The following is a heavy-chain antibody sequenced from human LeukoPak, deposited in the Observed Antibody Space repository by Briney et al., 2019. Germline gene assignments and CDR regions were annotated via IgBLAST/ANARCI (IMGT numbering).Heavy chain of an antibody. CDR2: IAGDGSST. CDR3: AKDLPDYGDYIEGY. Sequence: GGSLRLSCAASGFTFRGYAMTWVRQAPGKGLEWVSGIAGDGSSTFYADSVKGRFTFSRDNSKNTVFLQMNSLRVEDTAVYYCAKDLPDYGDYIEGYWGQGTLVTVSS. D-gene: IGHD4-17*01. CDR1: GFTFRGYA. V-gene: IGHV3-23*01. J-gene: IGHJ4*02.